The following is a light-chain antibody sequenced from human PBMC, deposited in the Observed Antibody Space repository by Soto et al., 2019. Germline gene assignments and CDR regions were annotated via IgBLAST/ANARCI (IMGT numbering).Light chain of an antibody. V-gene: IGLV1-44*01. CDR2: SNN. Sequence: QAVVTQPPSASGTPGQRVTISCSGSSSNIGSNTVNWYQQLPGTAPKLLIYSNNERPSGVPDRFSGSKSGTSASLAISGLQSEDEADFYCAAWDDSLNAYVIGTGTTLTVL. CDR3: AAWDDSLNAYV. J-gene: IGLJ1*01. CDR1: SSNIGSNT.